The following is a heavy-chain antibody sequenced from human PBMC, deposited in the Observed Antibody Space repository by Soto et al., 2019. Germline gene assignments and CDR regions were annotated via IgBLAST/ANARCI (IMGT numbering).Heavy chain of an antibody. J-gene: IGHJ6*02. V-gene: IGHV1-18*01. CDR3: ARLTKSLKHYGMDV. CDR2: ISAYNGNT. D-gene: IGHD1-1*01. Sequence: ASVKVSCNASGYTFTSYGISWVRQAPGQGLEWMGWISAYNGNTNYAQKLQGRVTMTTDTSTSTAYMELRSLRSDDTAVYYCARLTKSLKHYGMDVWGQGTTVTVSS. CDR1: GYTFTSYG.